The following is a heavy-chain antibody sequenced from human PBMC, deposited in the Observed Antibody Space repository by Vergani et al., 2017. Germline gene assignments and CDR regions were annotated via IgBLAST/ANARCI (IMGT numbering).Heavy chain of an antibody. D-gene: IGHD3-16*01. Sequence: QVQLVESGGGVVQRGGSLRLSCATSGFTLSNYDMQWIRQGPGKGLEFVAFITFDGSNQYYADSVKGRFTLSRDFSKTTLYLQMNSLRTDDTATYYCAKHFRGWGIDYWGQGTQVIVSS. CDR1: GFTLSNYD. CDR3: AKHFRGWGIDY. V-gene: IGHV3-30*02. J-gene: IGHJ4*02. CDR2: ITFDGSNQ.